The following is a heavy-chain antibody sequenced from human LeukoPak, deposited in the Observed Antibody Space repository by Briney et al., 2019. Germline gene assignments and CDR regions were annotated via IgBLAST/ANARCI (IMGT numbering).Heavy chain of an antibody. D-gene: IGHD3-22*01. J-gene: IGHJ4*02. CDR2: ISGSGGST. CDR3: AKGTTRPRITMIVVAPFDY. CDR1: GFDFSPLE. V-gene: IGHV3-23*01. Sequence: GGSLRLSCAASGFDFSPLEMSWVRQAPGKGLEWVSAISGSGGSTYYADSVKGRFTISRDNSKNTLYLQMNSLRAEDTAVYYCAKGTTRPRITMIVVAPFDYWGQGTLVTVSS.